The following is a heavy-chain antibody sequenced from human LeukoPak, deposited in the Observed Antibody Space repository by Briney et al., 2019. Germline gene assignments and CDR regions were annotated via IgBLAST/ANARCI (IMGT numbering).Heavy chain of an antibody. D-gene: IGHD6-13*01. V-gene: IGHV3-21*01. CDR3: ARDRQRQQEVYDAFDI. CDR2: ISSSISYI. Sequence: GGSLRLSCAASGFTFSSYSMNWVRQAPGKGLEWVSYISSSISYIYYADSVKGRFTISRDNAKNSVYLQMNSLRAEDTAVYYCARDRQRQQEVYDAFDIWGQGTMVTVSS. CDR1: GFTFSSYS. J-gene: IGHJ3*02.